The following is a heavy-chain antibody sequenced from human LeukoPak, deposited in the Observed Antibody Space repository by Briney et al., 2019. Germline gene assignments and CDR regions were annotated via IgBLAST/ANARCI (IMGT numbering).Heavy chain of an antibody. V-gene: IGHV1-18*01. D-gene: IGHD4-17*01. Sequence: ASVKVSCKASDYTFTSYGISWVRQAPGQGLEWMGWICVYNGNTNYAQKLQGRVTMTTDTSTSTAYMELRSLRSDDTAMYYCARDGDYGVRWFDPWGQGTLVTVSS. CDR2: ICVYNGNT. J-gene: IGHJ5*02. CDR3: ARDGDYGVRWFDP. CDR1: DYTFTSYG.